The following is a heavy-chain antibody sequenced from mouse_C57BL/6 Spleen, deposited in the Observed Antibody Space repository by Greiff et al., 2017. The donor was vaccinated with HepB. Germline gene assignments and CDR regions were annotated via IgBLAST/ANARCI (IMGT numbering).Heavy chain of an antibody. D-gene: IGHD2-12*01. CDR2: ISSGGDYI. Sequence: EVQRVESGEGLVKPGGSLKLSCAASGFTFSSYAMSWVRQTPEKRLEWVAYISSGGDYIYYADTVKGRFTISRDNARNTLYLQMSSLKSEDTAMYYCTREGFLRGTYWYFDVWGTGTTVTVSS. V-gene: IGHV5-9-1*02. CDR3: TREGFLRGTYWYFDV. CDR1: GFTFSSYA. J-gene: IGHJ1*03.